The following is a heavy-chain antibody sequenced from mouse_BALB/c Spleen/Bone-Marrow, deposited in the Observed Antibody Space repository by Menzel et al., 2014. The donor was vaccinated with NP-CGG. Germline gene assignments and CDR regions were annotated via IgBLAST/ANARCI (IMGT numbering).Heavy chain of an antibody. CDR3: ARPQFISGRYYAMDY. V-gene: IGHV1-63*01. D-gene: IGHD1-2*01. CDR1: GYAFTNYR. CDR2: IYPGSGNT. Sequence: QVQLQQSGAELVRPGTSVKISCKASGYAFTNYRLDWVKQSPGHGLEWIGDIYPGSGNTYFNEKFKGKATLTADKSSSTAYMQLSSLTSEDSAVYFCARPQFISGRYYAMDYWGQGTSVTVSS. J-gene: IGHJ4*01.